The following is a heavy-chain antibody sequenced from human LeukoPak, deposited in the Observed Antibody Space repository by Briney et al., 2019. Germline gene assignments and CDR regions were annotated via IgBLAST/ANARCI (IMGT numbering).Heavy chain of an antibody. D-gene: IGHD2-8*01. V-gene: IGHV1-2*02. Sequence: ASVPVSCKASGYTFTGYYIYWLRRAPGQGLEWIGWINPNTAGTKYAQKFQGRVTMTMDMSINTAYMELSRLRSDDTAVYYCARGHLGYCTNGVCEHWFDPWGQGTLVTVSS. J-gene: IGHJ5*02. CDR3: ARGHLGYCTNGVCEHWFDP. CDR2: INPNTAGT. CDR1: GYTFTGYY.